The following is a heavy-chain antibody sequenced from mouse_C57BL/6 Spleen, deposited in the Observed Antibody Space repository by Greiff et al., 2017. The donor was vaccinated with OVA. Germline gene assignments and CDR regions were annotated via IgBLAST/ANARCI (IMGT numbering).Heavy chain of an antibody. D-gene: IGHD1-1*01. CDR2: ISSGSSTI. V-gene: IGHV5-17*01. CDR1: GFTFSDYG. CDR3: ARPYYYGSSYGRFDY. Sequence: EVMLVESGGGLVKPGGSLKLSCAASGFTFSDYGMHWVRQAPEKGLEWVAYISSGSSTIYYADTVKGRFTISRDNAKNTLFLQMTSLRSEDTAMYYCARPYYYGSSYGRFDYWGQGTTLTVSS. J-gene: IGHJ2*01.